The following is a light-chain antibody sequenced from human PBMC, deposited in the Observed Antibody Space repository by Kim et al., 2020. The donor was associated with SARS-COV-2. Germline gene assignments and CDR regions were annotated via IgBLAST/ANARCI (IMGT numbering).Light chain of an antibody. CDR1: QGLVTN. CDR3: QQYNDWPFT. Sequence: VSPGESVSLSCRASQGLVTNVAWYQQKPGQAPRLLIFSASKRATGIPARFSGSGSGTEFTLSITFVESEDFALYYCQQYNDWPFTFGGGTKADIK. J-gene: IGKJ4*01. CDR2: SAS. V-gene: IGKV3D-15*03.